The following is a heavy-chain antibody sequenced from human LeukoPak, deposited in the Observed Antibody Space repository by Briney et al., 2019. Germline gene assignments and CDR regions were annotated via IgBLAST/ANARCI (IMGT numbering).Heavy chain of an antibody. CDR3: ASHDSSSWYYFDY. CDR2: IYYSGST. CDR1: GGPFSGYY. V-gene: IGHV4-34*01. Sequence: PSETLSLTCAVYGGPFSGYYWSWIRQPPGKGLEWIGSIYYSGSTYYNPSLKSRVTISVDTSKNQFSLKLSSVTAADTAVYYCASHDSSSWYYFDYWGQGTLVTVSS. D-gene: IGHD6-13*01. J-gene: IGHJ4*02.